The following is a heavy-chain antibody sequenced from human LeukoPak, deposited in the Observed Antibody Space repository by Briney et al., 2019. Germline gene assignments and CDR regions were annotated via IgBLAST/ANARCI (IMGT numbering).Heavy chain of an antibody. CDR3: ARELWFGELHNWFDP. CDR2: TYYRSKWYN. Sequence: SQTLSLTCAISGDSVSGNSAACNWIRQSPSRGLEWLGRTYYRSKWYNDYAVSVKSRITINPDTSKNQFSLQLNSVTPEDTAVYYCARELWFGELHNWFDPWGQGTLVTVSS. V-gene: IGHV6-1*01. J-gene: IGHJ5*02. CDR1: GDSVSGNSAA. D-gene: IGHD3-10*01.